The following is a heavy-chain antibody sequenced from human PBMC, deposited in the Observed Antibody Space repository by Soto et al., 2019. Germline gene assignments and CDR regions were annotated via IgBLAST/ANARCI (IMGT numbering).Heavy chain of an antibody. CDR3: ARSSLQLDYYFDY. J-gene: IGHJ4*02. V-gene: IGHV1-69*13. Sequence: SVKVSCKASGYTFTSRYMHWVRQAPGQGLEWMGGIIPIFGTANYAQKFQGRVTITADESTSTAYMELSSLRSEDTAVYYCARSSLQLDYYFDYWGQGTLVTVSS. D-gene: IGHD6-13*01. CDR2: IIPIFGTA. CDR1: GYTFTSRY.